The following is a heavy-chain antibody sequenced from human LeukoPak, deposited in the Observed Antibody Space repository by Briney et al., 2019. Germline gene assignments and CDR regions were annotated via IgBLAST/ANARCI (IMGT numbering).Heavy chain of an antibody. V-gene: IGHV1-2*02. CDR2: INPNSGGT. CDR1: GYTFTGYY. J-gene: IGHJ4*02. Sequence: ASVKVSCKASGYTFTGYYMHWVRQAPGQGLEWMGWINPNSGGTNYAQKFQGRVTMTRDTSISTAYMEPSRLRSDDTAVYYCASENYYGSGSSAPFDYWGQGTLVTVSS. CDR3: ASENYYGSGSSAPFDY. D-gene: IGHD3-10*01.